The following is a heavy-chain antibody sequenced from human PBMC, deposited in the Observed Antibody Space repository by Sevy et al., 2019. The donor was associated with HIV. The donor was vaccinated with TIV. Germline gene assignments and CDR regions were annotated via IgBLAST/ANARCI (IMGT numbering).Heavy chain of an antibody. D-gene: IGHD1-26*01. V-gene: IGHV3-23*01. J-gene: IGHJ4*02. CDR3: VKDQGWDLLGYFDY. CDR2: INGGGGGT. CDR1: GFTFNTHA. Sequence: GGSLRLSCAASGFTFNTHAMNWVRQAPGKGLEWVSVINGGGGGTYYAASVKGRFTISRDNSKNTLFLQMISLRAEDTAVYYCVKDQGWDLLGYFDYWGQGTLVTVSS.